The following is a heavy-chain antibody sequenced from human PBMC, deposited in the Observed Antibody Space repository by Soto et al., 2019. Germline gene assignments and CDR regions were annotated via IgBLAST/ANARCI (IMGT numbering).Heavy chain of an antibody. CDR3: ANSSGWYHDAFDI. V-gene: IGHV3-30*18. CDR2: ISYDGSNK. CDR1: GFTFSSYG. D-gene: IGHD6-19*01. Sequence: LRLSCAASGFTFSSYGMHWVRQAPGKGLEWVAVISYDGSNKYYADSVKGRFTISRDNSKNTLYLQMNSLRAEDTAVYYCANSSGWYHDAFDIWGQGTMVTVS. J-gene: IGHJ3*02.